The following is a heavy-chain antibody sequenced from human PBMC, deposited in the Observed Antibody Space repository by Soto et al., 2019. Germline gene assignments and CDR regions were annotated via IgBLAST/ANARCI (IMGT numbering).Heavy chain of an antibody. V-gene: IGHV4-30-2*01. CDR3: ARVPGP. CDR1: GGSLRRGGYS. D-gene: IGHD3-10*01. CDR2: IYHSGST. J-gene: IGHJ1*01. Sequence: ASGALSLTFAGSGGSLRRGGYSWSWIRQPPGKGLEWIGYIYHSGSTYYNPSLKSRVTISVDRSKNQFSLKLSSVTAADTAVYYCARVPGPWGQGTLVTVSS.